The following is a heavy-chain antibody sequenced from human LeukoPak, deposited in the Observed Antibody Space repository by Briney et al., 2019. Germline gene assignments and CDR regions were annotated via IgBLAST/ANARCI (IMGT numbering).Heavy chain of an antibody. CDR2: ISSSSSTI. Sequence: QSGGSLRLSCAASGFTFRSYSMNWVRQAPGKGLEWVSYISSSSSTIDYADSVKGRFTISRDNAKNSLYLQMNSLRAEETAVYYCARAVSFDYWGQGTLVTVSS. CDR3: ARAVSFDY. CDR1: GFTFRSYS. J-gene: IGHJ4*02. V-gene: IGHV3-48*01. D-gene: IGHD3-16*01.